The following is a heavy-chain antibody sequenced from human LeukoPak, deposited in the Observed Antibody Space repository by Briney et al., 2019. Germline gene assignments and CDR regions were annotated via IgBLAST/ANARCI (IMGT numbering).Heavy chain of an antibody. CDR1: GFTFSSYE. V-gene: IGHV3-48*03. Sequence: GGSLRLSCAASGFTFSSYEMNWVRQAPGKGLEWVSYISSSGSTIYYADSVKGRFTISRDNAKNPLYLQMNSLRAEDTAVYYCANSYWYFDLWGRGTLVTVSS. J-gene: IGHJ2*01. CDR2: ISSSGSTI. CDR3: ANSYWYFDL.